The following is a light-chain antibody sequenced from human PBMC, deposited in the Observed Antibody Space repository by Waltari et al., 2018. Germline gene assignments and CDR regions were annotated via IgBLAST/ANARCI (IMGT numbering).Light chain of an antibody. CDR3: QAGDSGSVI. CDR2: KDN. CDR1: IVPKKY. J-gene: IGLJ2*01. V-gene: IGLV3-27*01. Sequence: YELTQPSSVSVSPGQTATITCSGDIVPKKYMRWFHQRPGQAPRLGIYKDNERPSGIPGRFSGSSSGNIATLTISGTQAMDEAGYYCQAGDSGSVIFGGGTKLTVL.